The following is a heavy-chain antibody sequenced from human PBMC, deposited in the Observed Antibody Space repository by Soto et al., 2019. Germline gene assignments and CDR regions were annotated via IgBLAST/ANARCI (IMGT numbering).Heavy chain of an antibody. Sequence: EVQLLESGGVLVQPGGSLRLSCTASGFTFSNLAITWVRQAPGKGLEWVSTIDAGGGSTHYADSVKGRFTISRDNSKNTLYLQMNSLRAEDTAVYYCAILNAASGSYWGQGSLITVSS. CDR2: IDAGGGST. D-gene: IGHD6-25*01. V-gene: IGHV3-23*01. CDR3: AILNAASGSY. J-gene: IGHJ4*02. CDR1: GFTFSNLA.